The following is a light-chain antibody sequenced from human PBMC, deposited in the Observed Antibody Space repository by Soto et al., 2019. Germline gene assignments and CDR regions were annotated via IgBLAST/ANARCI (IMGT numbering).Light chain of an antibody. V-gene: IGKV3-20*01. J-gene: IGKJ1*01. CDR3: QQYGRSPWT. Sequence: EIVLTQSPGTLSLSPEERVSLSCRASQSVNSTYLAWYQQKPGQAPGLLIYGASSRATGIPDRFSGSGSGTDFTLTISRLEPEDFAVYYCQQYGRSPWTFGQGTKVDIK. CDR1: QSVNSTY. CDR2: GAS.